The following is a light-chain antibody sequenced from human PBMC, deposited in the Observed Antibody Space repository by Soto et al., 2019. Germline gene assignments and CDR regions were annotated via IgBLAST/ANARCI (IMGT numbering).Light chain of an antibody. V-gene: IGKV1-39*01. J-gene: IGKJ4*01. Sequence: DIQMTQSPSSLSASVGDRVTITCRASQSIASYLNWYQQKPGKAPKLLIYAASSLQGGVPSRFSGSGSGTDFTLTISSLLPEDFATYYCQQSYSASFGGGTKVDIK. CDR3: QQSYSAS. CDR2: AAS. CDR1: QSIASY.